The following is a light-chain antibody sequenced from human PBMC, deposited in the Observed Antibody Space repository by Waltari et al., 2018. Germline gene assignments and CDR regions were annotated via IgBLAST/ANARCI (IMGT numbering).Light chain of an antibody. CDR1: QRVSSY. V-gene: IGKV3-11*01. CDR2: DAS. J-gene: IGKJ4*01. CDR3: QQRSNWLFT. Sequence: ELVLTQSPATLSLSPGERATLSCRASQRVSSYLAWYQQKPGQAPRLLIYDASNRATGIPARFSGSGSGTDFTLTISSLEPEDFAVYYCQQRSNWLFTFGGGTKVEIK.